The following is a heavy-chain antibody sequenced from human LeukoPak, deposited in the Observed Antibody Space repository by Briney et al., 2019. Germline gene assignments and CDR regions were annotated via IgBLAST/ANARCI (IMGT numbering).Heavy chain of an antibody. J-gene: IGHJ4*02. V-gene: IGHV3-48*01. CDR3: VRELAY. Sequence: PGGSLRLSCAASGFTFTTYMMNWVRQTPGKGLEWVSYISSDGGAIYYADSVKGRFTISRDNAQTSLYLQMNNLIAEDTAVYYCVRELAYWGQGALVTVSS. CDR1: GFTFTTYM. CDR2: ISSDGGAI.